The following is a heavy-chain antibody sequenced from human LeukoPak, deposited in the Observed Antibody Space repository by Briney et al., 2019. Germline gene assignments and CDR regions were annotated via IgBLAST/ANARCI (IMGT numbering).Heavy chain of an antibody. V-gene: IGHV4-39*07. Sequence: SETLSLTCTVSGGSISSSSYYWGWIRQPPGKGLEWIGSIYYSGSTYYNPSLKSRVTISVDTSKNQFSLKLSSVTAADTAVYYCAREGDRVQLAFDYWGQGTLVTVSS. CDR3: AREGDRVQLAFDY. J-gene: IGHJ4*02. CDR1: GGSISSSSYY. D-gene: IGHD1-1*01. CDR2: IYYSGST.